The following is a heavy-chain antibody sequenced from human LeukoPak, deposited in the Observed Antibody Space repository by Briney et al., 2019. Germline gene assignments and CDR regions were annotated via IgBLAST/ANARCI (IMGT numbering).Heavy chain of an antibody. V-gene: IGHV3-48*03. CDR1: GFTFSHNE. Sequence: AESLRLSCTTSGFTFSHNEMNWVRQPPGKGLEWVSYISSSGSTRYYAASVKGRFTISRDNAKNSLNLQMNSPRAEDTAVYYCARDPFRDNDGSGYFDFWGQGTPVTVSS. CDR2: ISSSGSTR. J-gene: IGHJ4*02. CDR3: ARDPFRDNDGSGYFDF. D-gene: IGHD3-22*01.